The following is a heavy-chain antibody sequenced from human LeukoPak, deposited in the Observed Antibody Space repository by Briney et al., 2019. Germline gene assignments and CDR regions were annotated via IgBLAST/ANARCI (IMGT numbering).Heavy chain of an antibody. CDR3: VRGSTLRLYRY. J-gene: IGHJ4*02. CDR2: IYYSGST. CDR1: GGSISSTTYY. Sequence: SETLSLACTVSGGSISSTTYYWGWIRRPPGKGLEWIGSIYYSGSTYYNPSLKSRVTVSVDTSKNQFSLILSSVTAADTAVYYCVRGSTLRLYRYWGQGTLVTVSS. D-gene: IGHD3-16*01. V-gene: IGHV4-39*01.